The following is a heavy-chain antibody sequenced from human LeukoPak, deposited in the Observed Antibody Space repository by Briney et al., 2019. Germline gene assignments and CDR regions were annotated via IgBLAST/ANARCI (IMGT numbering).Heavy chain of an antibody. CDR2: ISSSSSYI. D-gene: IGHD1-26*01. V-gene: IGHV3-21*01. CDR3: ARHGEFMVGAPLGDAFDI. J-gene: IGHJ3*02. Sequence: GGSLRLSCAASGFTFSSYSMNWVRQAPGKGLEWVSSISSSSSYIYYADSVKGRFTISRDNAKNSLYLQMNSLRAEDTAVYYCARHGEFMVGAPLGDAFDIWGQGTMVTVSS. CDR1: GFTFSSYS.